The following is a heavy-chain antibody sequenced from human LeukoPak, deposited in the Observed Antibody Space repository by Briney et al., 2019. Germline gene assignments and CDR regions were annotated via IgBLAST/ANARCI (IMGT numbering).Heavy chain of an antibody. Sequence: GRSLRLSCTASGFTFGDYAMSWVRQAPGKGLEWVGFIRSKAYGGTTEYAASVKGRFTFSRDDSKSIAYLQMNSLKTEDTAVYYCTREYLAYCGGDCYSAAYYYGMDVWGQGTTVTVSS. CDR2: IRSKAYGGTT. J-gene: IGHJ6*02. D-gene: IGHD2-21*02. CDR3: TREYLAYCGGDCYSAAYYYGMDV. CDR1: GFTFGDYA. V-gene: IGHV3-49*04.